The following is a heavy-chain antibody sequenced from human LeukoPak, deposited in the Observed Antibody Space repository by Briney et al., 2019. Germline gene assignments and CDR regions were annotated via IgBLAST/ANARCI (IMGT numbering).Heavy chain of an antibody. Sequence: PSETLSLTCSVSGGSITSSSYYWGWIRQPPEKGLEWIGSIYYTGGTNYNPSLKSRVTMSVDTSKNQFSLKLSSVTAADTAVYYCARVRWELLDYYYYMDVWGKGTTVTVSS. CDR3: ARVRWELLDYYYYMDV. D-gene: IGHD1-26*01. CDR2: IYYTGGT. J-gene: IGHJ6*03. V-gene: IGHV4-39*07. CDR1: GGSITSSSYY.